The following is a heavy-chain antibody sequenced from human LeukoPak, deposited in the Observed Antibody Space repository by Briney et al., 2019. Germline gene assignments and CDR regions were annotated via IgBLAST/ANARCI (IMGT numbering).Heavy chain of an antibody. CDR2: INAGNGNA. D-gene: IGHD6-25*01. CDR3: ARVSSGWHGYLDH. J-gene: IGHJ4*02. V-gene: IGHV1-3*01. CDR1: GYTFTSYA. Sequence: ASVKVSCKASGYTFTSYAMHWVRQAPGQRLEWMGWINAGNGNATYTQKFQDRVNFTRDTSASTAYMDLSSLRSEDTAVYYCARVSSGWHGYLDHWGQGTPVTVSS.